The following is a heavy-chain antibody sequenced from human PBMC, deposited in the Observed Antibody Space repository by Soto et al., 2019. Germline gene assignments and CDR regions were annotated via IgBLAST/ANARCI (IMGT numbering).Heavy chain of an antibody. CDR1: GYTFTSYG. V-gene: IGHV1-18*01. CDR2: ISAYNGNT. Sequence: ASVKVSCKASGYTFTSYGISWVRQAPGQGLEWMGWISAYNGNTNYAQKFQGRVTITADESTSTAYMELSSLRSEDTAVYYCARDLTISGDTYYYYYGMDVWGQGTTVTVSS. D-gene: IGHD3-3*01. CDR3: ARDLTISGDTYYYYYGMDV. J-gene: IGHJ6*02.